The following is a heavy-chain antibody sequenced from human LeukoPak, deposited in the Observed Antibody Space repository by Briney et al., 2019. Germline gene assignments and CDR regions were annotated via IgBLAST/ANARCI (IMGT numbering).Heavy chain of an antibody. Sequence: PWGSLPLSCAASGFTFSDYAMDWVRQAPGKGLEWVSVIRSSGDTTYYADFVQGRFTISRDNSKNTLYLQMNSLRAEDTAVYYCAKGYYASGSSLSAFDYWGQGTLDSVSS. V-gene: IGHV3-23*01. J-gene: IGHJ4*02. CDR3: AKGYYASGSSLSAFDY. CDR2: IRSSGDTT. D-gene: IGHD3-10*01. CDR1: GFTFSDYA.